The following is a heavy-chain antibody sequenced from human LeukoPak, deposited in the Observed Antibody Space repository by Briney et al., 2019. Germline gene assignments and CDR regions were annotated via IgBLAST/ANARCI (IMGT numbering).Heavy chain of an antibody. CDR2: ISSSSSYI. CDR3: AKDKYYDSSGYLIQYYFDY. Sequence: GGSLRLSCAASGFTFSSYSMNWVRQAPGKGLEWVSSISSSSSYIYYADSVKGRFTISRDNAKNSLYLQMNSLRAEDTALYYCAKDKYYDSSGYLIQYYFDYWGQGTLVTVSS. CDR1: GFTFSSYS. V-gene: IGHV3-21*04. J-gene: IGHJ4*02. D-gene: IGHD3-22*01.